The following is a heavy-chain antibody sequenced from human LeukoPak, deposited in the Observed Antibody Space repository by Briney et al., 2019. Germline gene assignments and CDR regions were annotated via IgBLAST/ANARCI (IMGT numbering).Heavy chain of an antibody. CDR3: AKCAGEYQLPDDDAFDI. D-gene: IGHD2-2*01. Sequence: PGGSLRLSCAASGFTFSSYAMSWVRQAPGKGLEWVSAISGSGGSTYYADSVKGRFTISRDNSKNTLYLQMNSLRAEDTAVYYCAKCAGEYQLPDDDAFDIWGQGTMVTVSS. V-gene: IGHV3-23*01. J-gene: IGHJ3*02. CDR1: GFTFSSYA. CDR2: ISGSGGST.